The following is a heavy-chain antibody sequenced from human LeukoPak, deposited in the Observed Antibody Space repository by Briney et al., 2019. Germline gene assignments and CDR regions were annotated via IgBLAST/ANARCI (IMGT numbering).Heavy chain of an antibody. J-gene: IGHJ3*02. CDR1: GFPFRFYA. CDR2: ISGDASVS. CDR3: AKAYSSSLYGDAFHI. D-gene: IGHD6-13*01. Sequence: PGGSLRLSCAGSGFPFRFYAMTWVLQAPGKGLEWVSGISGDASVSKHADSVKGRFNISRDNSKNTLYLQLNTLRVEDTAIYYCAKAYSSSLYGDAFHIWGQGTMVTVSP. V-gene: IGHV3-23*01.